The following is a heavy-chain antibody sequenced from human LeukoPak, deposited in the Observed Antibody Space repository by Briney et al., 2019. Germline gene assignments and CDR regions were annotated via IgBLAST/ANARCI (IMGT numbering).Heavy chain of an antibody. CDR1: GFTFSHYG. CDR2: IGDDIYTR. V-gene: IGHV3-48*04. Sequence: GGSLRLSCAASGFTFSHYGMNWVRQAPGKGLEWVSHIGDDIYTRHYAPSVNGRLTISRDNAKNSLYLQLNSLRAEDTAVYYCARTRWPYYMDGWGKGTTVTVSS. CDR3: ARTRWPYYMDG. J-gene: IGHJ6*03. D-gene: IGHD4-23*01.